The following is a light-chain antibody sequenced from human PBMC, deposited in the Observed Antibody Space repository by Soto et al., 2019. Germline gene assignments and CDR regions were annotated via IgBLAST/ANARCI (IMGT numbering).Light chain of an antibody. V-gene: IGLV2-14*01. Sequence: QSVLTQPASVSGSPGQAITISCTGTSSDVGGYNYVSWYQQYPGKVPKLLIYEVSNRPSGVSNRFSGSKSGNTASLTISGLQAEDEADYYCSSYTSSSTLVFGTGTKLTV. CDR2: EVS. CDR1: SSDVGGYNY. CDR3: SSYTSSSTLV. J-gene: IGLJ1*01.